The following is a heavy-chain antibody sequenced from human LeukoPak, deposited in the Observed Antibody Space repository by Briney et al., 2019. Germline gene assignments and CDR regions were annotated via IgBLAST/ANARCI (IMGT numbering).Heavy chain of an antibody. CDR3: ARRWAYYFDY. CDR1: GGSISSSSYY. CDR2: IYYSGST. V-gene: IGHV4-39*01. Sequence: SETLSLTCAVSGGSISSSSYYWGWLRQPPGKGLEWIGSIYYSGSTYYNPSLKSRVTISVDTSKNQFSLKLRSVTAADTAVYFCARRWAYYFDYWGLGTLATVSS. D-gene: IGHD6-13*01. J-gene: IGHJ4*02.